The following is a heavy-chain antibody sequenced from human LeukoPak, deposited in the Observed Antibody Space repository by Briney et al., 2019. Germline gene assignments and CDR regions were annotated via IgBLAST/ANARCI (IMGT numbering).Heavy chain of an antibody. Sequence: GGSLRLSCAASGFTFSSSAMSWVGQAPGKGLYWVSAISGSGTGTYYADSVKGRFTISRDNSKNTLYLQMNSLRAEDTAVYYCAKEGGTGTRFDYWGQGTLLTVSS. V-gene: IGHV3-23*01. J-gene: IGHJ4*02. D-gene: IGHD1-7*01. CDR2: ISGSGTGT. CDR1: GFTFSSSA. CDR3: AKEGGTGTRFDY.